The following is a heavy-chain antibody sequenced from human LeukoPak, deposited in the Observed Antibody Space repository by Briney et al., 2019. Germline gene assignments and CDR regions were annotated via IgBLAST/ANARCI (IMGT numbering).Heavy chain of an antibody. CDR1: GGSISSGGYS. CDR2: IYHSGST. CDR3: ARVLSIIAVAGTSSNYFDY. J-gene: IGHJ4*02. Sequence: SETLSLTCAVSGGSISSGGYSWSWIRQPPGKGLEWIGYIYHSGSTYYNPSLKSRVTISVDRSKNQFSLKLSSVTAADTAVYYCARVLSIIAVAGTSSNYFDYWGQGTLVTVSS. V-gene: IGHV4-30-2*01. D-gene: IGHD6-19*01.